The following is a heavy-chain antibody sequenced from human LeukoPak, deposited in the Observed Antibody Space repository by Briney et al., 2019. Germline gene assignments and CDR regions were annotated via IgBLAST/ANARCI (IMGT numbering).Heavy chain of an antibody. CDR2: IYVDGRT. J-gene: IGHJ4*02. D-gene: IGHD4-23*01. Sequence: PGGSLRLSCAASGFTVSTTYMSWVRQAPGKGLEWVSLIYVDGRTYYADSVKGRFTIFRDNSKNTLYLQVNSLRAEDTAVYYCARRGDGGRSFDYWGQGTLVTLSS. V-gene: IGHV3-53*01. CDR3: ARRGDGGRSFDY. CDR1: GFTVSTTY.